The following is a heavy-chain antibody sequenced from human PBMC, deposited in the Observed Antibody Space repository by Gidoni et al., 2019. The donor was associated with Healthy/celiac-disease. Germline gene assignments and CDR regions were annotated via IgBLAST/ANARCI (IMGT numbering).Heavy chain of an antibody. CDR2: IIPIFGPA. Sequence: QVQLVQSGAEVKKPGSSVKVSCKASGGTFSSHAISWVRQAPGQGLEWMGGIIPIFGPANYAQKFQGRVTITADESTSTAYMELSSLRSEDTAVYYCARYRGVITMVRGVISGMDVWGQGTTVTVSS. CDR1: GGTFSSHA. CDR3: ARYRGVITMVRGVISGMDV. D-gene: IGHD3-10*01. V-gene: IGHV1-69*01. J-gene: IGHJ6*02.